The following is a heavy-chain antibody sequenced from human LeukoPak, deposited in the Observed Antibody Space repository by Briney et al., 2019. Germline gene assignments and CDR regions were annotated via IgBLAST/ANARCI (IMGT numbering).Heavy chain of an antibody. D-gene: IGHD6-13*01. J-gene: IGHJ6*02. CDR3: ARGGVAAAGDYYYYGMDV. Sequence: GGSLRLSCAASGLTFSSYSMNWVRQAPGKGLEWVSSISSSSSYIYYADSVKGRFTISRDNAKNSLYLQMNSLRAEDTAVYYCARGGVAAAGDYYYYGMDVWGQGTTVTVSS. CDR1: GLTFSSYS. CDR2: ISSSSSYI. V-gene: IGHV3-21*01.